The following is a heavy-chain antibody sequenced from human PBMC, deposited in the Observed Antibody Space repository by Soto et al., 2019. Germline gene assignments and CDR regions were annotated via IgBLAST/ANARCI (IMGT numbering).Heavy chain of an antibody. CDR2: INAANGDT. CDR1: GYRFTAYA. V-gene: IGHV1-3*05. J-gene: IGHJ4*02. D-gene: IGHD3-16*02. Sequence: QVQLVQSGAEEKRPGASVKVSCETSGYRFTAYAIHWVRQAPRQRTEWMGWINAANGDTRYAQKFQAGLTLPRDTYASTAYMDLSSLRFADTAVYYCARAAISPSGGLIGPFDFWGQGNLVAVSS. CDR3: ARAAISPSGGLIGPFDF.